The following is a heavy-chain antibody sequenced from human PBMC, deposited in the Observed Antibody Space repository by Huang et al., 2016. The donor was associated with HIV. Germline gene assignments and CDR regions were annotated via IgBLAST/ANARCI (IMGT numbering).Heavy chain of an antibody. CDR2: SIPVVGTT. J-gene: IGHJ6*02. CDR1: GGTFSSYA. Sequence: QVQLVQSGAEVKKPGSSVKVSCKASGGTFSSYAISWVRQAPGQGLEWMGGSIPVVGTTNYAQKLQGRVTITADESTATAYMELSSLRSEDTAIYYCARDSRRYCSGGSCYSYYAMDVWGQGTTVTVSS. CDR3: ARDSRRYCSGGSCYSYYAMDV. D-gene: IGHD2-15*01. V-gene: IGHV1-69*01.